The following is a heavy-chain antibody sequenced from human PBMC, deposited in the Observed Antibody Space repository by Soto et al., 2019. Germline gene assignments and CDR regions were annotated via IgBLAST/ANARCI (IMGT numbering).Heavy chain of an antibody. CDR2: IYYSGST. V-gene: IGHV4-39*01. D-gene: IGHD2-15*01. CDR3: ARPRRGCSGGSCYYAFDI. CDR1: GGSISSSSYY. J-gene: IGHJ3*02. Sequence: SETLSLTCTVSGGSISSSSYYWGWIRQPPGKGLEWIGSIYYSGSTYYNPSLKSRVTISVDTSKNQFSLKLSSVTAADTAVYYCARPRRGCSGGSCYYAFDIWGQGTMVTVSS.